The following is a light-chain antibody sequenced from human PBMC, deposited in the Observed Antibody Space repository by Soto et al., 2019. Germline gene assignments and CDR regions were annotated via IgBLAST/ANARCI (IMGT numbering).Light chain of an antibody. CDR3: QQYNDWPLT. V-gene: IGKV3-15*01. J-gene: IGKJ4*01. CDR2: GAS. Sequence: EIVMTQSPATLSVSPGERATLSCRASQSINNNLAWYQQKRGQGPRLLIYGASSRATGTPARFSGSGSGTGFPITISSLQSEDFAIYYCQQYNDWPLTFGGGTKVEIK. CDR1: QSINNN.